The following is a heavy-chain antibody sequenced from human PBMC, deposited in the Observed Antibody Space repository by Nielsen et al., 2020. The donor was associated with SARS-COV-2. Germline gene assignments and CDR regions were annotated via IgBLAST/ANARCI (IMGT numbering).Heavy chain of an antibody. V-gene: IGHV3-15*01. Sequence: GESLKISCAASGFIFSNALMTWVRQAPGKGLEWVGRSRSKADGGTTDYAAPVKGRFTISRDDSKNTLYLLMKGLSIEDTGVYYCTTNYDVLTGLESWGQGALVTVSS. J-gene: IGHJ1*01. CDR2: SRSKADGGTT. D-gene: IGHD3-9*01. CDR1: GFIFSNAL. CDR3: TTNYDVLTGLES.